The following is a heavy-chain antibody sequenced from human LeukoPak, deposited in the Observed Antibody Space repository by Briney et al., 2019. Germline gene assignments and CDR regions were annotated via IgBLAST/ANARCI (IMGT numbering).Heavy chain of an antibody. D-gene: IGHD3-22*01. V-gene: IGHV3-23*01. J-gene: IGHJ3*02. CDR1: GFTFSSYA. CDR3: AKRTDTSGNRGGALDI. CDR2: ISDSGSGT. Sequence: GGSLRLSCPASGFTFSSYAMSRVRQAPGKGLEWVSSISDSGSGTYYADSVKGRFTISRDNSKNTLYLQMNSLRAEDTAVYYCAKRTDTSGNRGGALDIWGQGTMVAVSS.